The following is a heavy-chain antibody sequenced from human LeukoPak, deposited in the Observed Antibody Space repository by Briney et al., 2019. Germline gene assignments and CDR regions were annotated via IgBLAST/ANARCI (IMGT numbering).Heavy chain of an antibody. CDR1: GFTFDDYA. CDR2: ISWNSGSI. CDR3: AKQGAFDI. J-gene: IGHJ3*02. V-gene: IGHV3-9*01. Sequence: PGGSLRLSCAASGFTFDDYATHWVRQAPGKGLEWVSGISWNSGSIGYADSVKGRFTISRDNAKNSLYLQMNSLRAEDTALYYCAKQGAFDIWGQGIMVTVSS.